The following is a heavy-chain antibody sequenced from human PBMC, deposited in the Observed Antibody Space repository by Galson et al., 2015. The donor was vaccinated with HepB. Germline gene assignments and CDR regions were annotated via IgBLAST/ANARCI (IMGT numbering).Heavy chain of an antibody. CDR1: GYTFTSYW. D-gene: IGHD2-21*02. CDR2: IYPGDSDT. Sequence: QSGAEVKKPRESLKISCKGSGYTFTSYWIGWVRQMPGKGLEWMGIIYPGDSDTTYSPSFQGQVTISADKSISTAYLQWSSLKASDTAMYYCARRARCGSDCYYFDYWGQGTLVTVSS. CDR3: ARRARCGSDCYYFDY. V-gene: IGHV5-51*01. J-gene: IGHJ4*02.